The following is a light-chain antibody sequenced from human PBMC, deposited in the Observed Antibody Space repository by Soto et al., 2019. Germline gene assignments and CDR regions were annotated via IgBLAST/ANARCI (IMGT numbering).Light chain of an antibody. CDR3: CSYADINIVI. J-gene: IGLJ2*01. CDR1: SSDIGRYYL. CDR2: EGT. V-gene: IGLV2-23*01. Sequence: QSALTQPASVSGSPGQSITISCTGTSSDIGRYYLVSWYQKHPGKAPKLMIYEGTKRPSGVSDRFSGSKSGNTASLTISGLQAEDEADYFCCSYADINIVIFGGGTKLTVL.